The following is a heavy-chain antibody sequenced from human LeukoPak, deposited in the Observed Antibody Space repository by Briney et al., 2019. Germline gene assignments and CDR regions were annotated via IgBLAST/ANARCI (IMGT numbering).Heavy chain of an antibody. CDR1: GYTFISYY. J-gene: IGHJ5*02. CDR2: INTNTGNP. V-gene: IGHV7-4-1*02. CDR3: ARDSSGWYYGNWFDP. Sequence: ASVKVSCKASGYTFISYYMHWVRQAPGQGLEWMGWINTNTGNPTYAQGFTGRFVFSLDTSVSTAYLQISSLKAEDTAVYYCARDSSGWYYGNWFDPWGQGTLVTVSS. D-gene: IGHD6-19*01.